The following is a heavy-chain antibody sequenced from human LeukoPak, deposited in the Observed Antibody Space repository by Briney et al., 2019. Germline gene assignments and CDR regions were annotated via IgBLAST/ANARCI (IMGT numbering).Heavy chain of an antibody. CDR1: GYTFTSYD. Sequence: GASVKVSCKASGYTFTSYDINWVRQATGQGLEWMGWMNPNSGNTGYAQKFQGRVTMTRNTSISTAYMELSSLRSEDTAVYYCARGFLVGYYGSGSYYVFDYRGQGTLVTVSS. CDR3: ARGFLVGYYGSGSYYVFDY. CDR2: MNPNSGNT. D-gene: IGHD3-10*01. V-gene: IGHV1-8*01. J-gene: IGHJ4*02.